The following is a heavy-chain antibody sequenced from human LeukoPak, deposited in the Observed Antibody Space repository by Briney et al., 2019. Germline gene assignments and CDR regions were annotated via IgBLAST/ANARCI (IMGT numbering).Heavy chain of an antibody. CDR3: ARGGTIFGVDSPFNLDY. CDR2: ISYDGSNK. CDR1: GFTFSSYA. J-gene: IGHJ4*02. D-gene: IGHD3-3*01. V-gene: IGHV3-30-3*01. Sequence: GGSLRLSCAASGFTFSSYAMPWVRQAPGKGLEWVAVISYDGSNKYYADSVKGRFTISRDNSKNTLYLQMNSLRAEDTAVYYCARGGTIFGVDSPFNLDYWGQGTLVTVSS.